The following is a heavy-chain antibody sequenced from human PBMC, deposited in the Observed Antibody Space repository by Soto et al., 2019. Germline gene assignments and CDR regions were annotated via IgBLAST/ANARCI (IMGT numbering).Heavy chain of an antibody. J-gene: IGHJ5*01. CDR1: GDSVSTNSAT. D-gene: IGHD2-8*01. Sequence: QVQLQQSGPGLVKPSQTLSLTCAISGDSVSTNSATWDWIRQSPSRGLEWLGRTYSRSKWDYDYAASVKGRININPDTSNNQVSLHLDSVSPDDTAVYYCARLIGNNWLDSWGQGTMGTVSS. CDR2: TYSRSKWDY. V-gene: IGHV6-1*01. CDR3: ARLIGNNWLDS.